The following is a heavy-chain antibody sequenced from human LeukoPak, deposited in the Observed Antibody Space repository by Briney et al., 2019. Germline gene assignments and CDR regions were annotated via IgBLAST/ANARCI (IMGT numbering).Heavy chain of an antibody. D-gene: IGHD7-27*01. CDR1: GYTFTSYY. Sequence: ASVKVSCKASGYTFTSYYMHWVRQAPGQGLEWMGIINPSGGSTSYAQKFQGRVTMTRDTSTSTVYMELSSMRSEDTAVYYCARDPDWGWGGDWFDPWGRGTLVTVSS. CDR3: ARDPDWGWGGDWFDP. CDR2: INPSGGST. V-gene: IGHV1-46*03. J-gene: IGHJ5*02.